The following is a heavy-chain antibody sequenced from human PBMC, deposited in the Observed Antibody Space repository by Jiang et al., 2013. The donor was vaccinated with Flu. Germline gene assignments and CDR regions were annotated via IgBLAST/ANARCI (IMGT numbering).Heavy chain of an antibody. CDR1: SGSISSGDYY. D-gene: IGHD3-10*02. J-gene: IGHJ3*02. V-gene: IGHV4-30-4*01. CDR2: IYYTGTT. CDR3: VAATSVTMWAFEI. Sequence: SQTLSLTCTVSSGSISSGDYYWSWIRQSPGKGLEWIGYIYYTGTTDSNPSLESRVDLSIDTAKNQFSLNLRAVTAADTAEYYCVAATSVTMWAFEIWGQGTMVTVSS.